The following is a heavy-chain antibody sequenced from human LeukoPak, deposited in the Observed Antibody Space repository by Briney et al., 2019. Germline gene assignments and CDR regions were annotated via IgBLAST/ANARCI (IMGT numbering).Heavy chain of an antibody. V-gene: IGHV3-23*01. CDR1: GFTFSNSA. CDR3: ARGSSLTMVRGQNFDY. Sequence: WGSLRLSCEASGFTFSNSAMSWIRHAPGTGLEWVSSILVSGVSTYYGDSVRGRFTISRDNSKNILYLQMNSLRAEDTAVYYCARGSSLTMVRGQNFDYWGQGTLVTVFS. CDR2: ILVSGVST. D-gene: IGHD3-10*01. J-gene: IGHJ4*02.